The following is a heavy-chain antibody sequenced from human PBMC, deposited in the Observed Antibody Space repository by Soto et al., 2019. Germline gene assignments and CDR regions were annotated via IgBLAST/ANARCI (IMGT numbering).Heavy chain of an antibody. CDR2: INHSGST. D-gene: IGHD2-15*01. CDR3: ARGPPYIVVVVAATRYFDY. V-gene: IGHV4-34*01. CDR1: GGSLSGYY. Sequence: SETLSLTCAVYGGSLSGYYWSWIRQPPGKGLEWIGEINHSGSTNYNPSLKSRVTISVDTSKNQFSLKLSSVTAADTAVYYCARGPPYIVVVVAATRYFDYWGQGTLVTVSS. J-gene: IGHJ4*02.